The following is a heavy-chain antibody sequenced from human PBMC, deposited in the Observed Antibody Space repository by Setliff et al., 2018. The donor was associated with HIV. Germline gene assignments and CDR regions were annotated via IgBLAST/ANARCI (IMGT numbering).Heavy chain of an antibody. J-gene: IGHJ5*01. D-gene: IGHD3-16*01. CDR1: GGSIGNYY. V-gene: IGHV4-4*07. CDR2: IYSSGRT. CDR3: ARGGAVSADFDS. Sequence: SETLSLTCTVSGGSIGNYYWSWIRQSAGKGLEWIGRIYASGNIGRIYSSGRTFYKPSLKSRLTISVDTSKNQFSLSLNSVTAADTAVYFCARGGAVSADFDSWGQGTLVTVSS.